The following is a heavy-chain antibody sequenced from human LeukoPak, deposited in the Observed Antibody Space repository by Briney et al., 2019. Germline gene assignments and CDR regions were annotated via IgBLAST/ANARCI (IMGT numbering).Heavy chain of an antibody. D-gene: IGHD2-21*01. Sequence: ASVKVSCKASGYTFTGYYMHWVRQAPGQGLEWLGWINPNSGDTNYAQKFQGRVTMTRDTSISTAYLELSRLRSDDTALYYCARDLVHAFDIWGQGTMVTVSS. V-gene: IGHV1-2*02. CDR1: GYTFTGYY. J-gene: IGHJ3*02. CDR2: INPNSGDT. CDR3: ARDLVHAFDI.